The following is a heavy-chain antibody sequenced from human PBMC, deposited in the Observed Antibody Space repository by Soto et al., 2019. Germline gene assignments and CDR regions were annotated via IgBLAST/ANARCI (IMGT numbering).Heavy chain of an antibody. CDR2: IYYSGGT. V-gene: IGHV4-61*01. J-gene: IGHJ4*02. Sequence: SETLSLTCTVSGGSVSSGSYYWSWIRQPPGKGLEWIGYIYYSGGTNYNPSLKSRVTISVDTSKNQFSLKLSSVTAADTAVYYCARGPPTYYYDSSGYWEVDYWGQGTLVTVSS. CDR3: ARGPPTYYYDSSGYWEVDY. D-gene: IGHD3-22*01. CDR1: GGSVSSGSYY.